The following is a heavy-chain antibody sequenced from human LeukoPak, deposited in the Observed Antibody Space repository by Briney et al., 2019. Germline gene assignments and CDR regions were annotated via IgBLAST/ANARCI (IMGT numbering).Heavy chain of an antibody. Sequence: PSETLSLTCTVSGGPISSGYYYWSWIRQPPGKGLEWIGYIYYSGSTNYNPSLKSRVTISVDTSKNQFSLKLSSVTAADTAVYYCARVVCSSTSCYTNWFDPWGQGTLVTVSS. J-gene: IGHJ5*02. V-gene: IGHV4-61*01. CDR1: GGPISSGYYY. D-gene: IGHD2-2*02. CDR3: ARVVCSSTSCYTNWFDP. CDR2: IYYSGST.